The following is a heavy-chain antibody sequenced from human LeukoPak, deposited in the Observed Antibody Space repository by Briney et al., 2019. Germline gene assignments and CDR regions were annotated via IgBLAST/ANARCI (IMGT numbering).Heavy chain of an antibody. V-gene: IGHV3-30*02. CDR3: AKDLREHITMGPGD. J-gene: IGHJ4*02. CDR2: IRYDGSNK. D-gene: IGHD3-10*01. Sequence: GGSLRLSCAASGFTFSSYGMHWVRQAPGKGLEWVAFIRYDGSNKYYADSVKGRFTISRDNSKNTLYLQMNSLRAEDTAVYYCAKDLREHITMGPGDWGQGTLVTVSS. CDR1: GFTFSSYG.